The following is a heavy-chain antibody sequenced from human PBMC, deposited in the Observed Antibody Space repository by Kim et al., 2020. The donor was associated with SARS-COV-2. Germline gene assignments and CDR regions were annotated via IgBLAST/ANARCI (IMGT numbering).Heavy chain of an antibody. J-gene: IGHJ4*02. V-gene: IGHV3-23*01. D-gene: IGHD3-22*01. CDR3: AKKLRDSSGFFDY. Sequence: YADSVKGRFTISRDNSENTLYLQRNSLRAEDTGVYYCAKKLRDSSGFFDYWGQGTLVTVSS.